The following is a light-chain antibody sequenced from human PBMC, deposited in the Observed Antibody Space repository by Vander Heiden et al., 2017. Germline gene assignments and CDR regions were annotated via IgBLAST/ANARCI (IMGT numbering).Light chain of an antibody. CDR3: QQDDSTPQT. J-gene: IGKJ2*01. V-gene: IGKV4-1*01. CDR2: WAS. Sequence: DIVMTQSPDSLAVSLGGRATINCKSSQSVLYSSNNKNYLAWYQQKPGQPPKLLIYWASTRESGVPDRFSGSGSGTDFTLTISSLQAEDVAVYYCQQDDSTPQTFGQGTKLEIK. CDR1: QSVLYSSNNKNY.